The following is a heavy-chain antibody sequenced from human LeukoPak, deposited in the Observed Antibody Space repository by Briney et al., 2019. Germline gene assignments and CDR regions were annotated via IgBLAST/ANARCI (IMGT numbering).Heavy chain of an antibody. V-gene: IGHV3-7*01. D-gene: IGHD5-18*01. J-gene: IGHJ4*02. Sequence: GGSLRLSCTASGFTFRDYTMSWVRQAPGKGLEWVANIKKDGSEKYYVDSVKGRFTISRDNAKTSLYLQMNSLGAEDTAVYYCARDLSGVTGYTYGRGIDYWGQGTLVTVSS. CDR2: IKKDGSEK. CDR1: GFTFRDYT. CDR3: ARDLSGVTGYTYGRGIDY.